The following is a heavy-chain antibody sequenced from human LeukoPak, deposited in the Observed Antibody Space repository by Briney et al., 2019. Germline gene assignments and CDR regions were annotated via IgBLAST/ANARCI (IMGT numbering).Heavy chain of an antibody. D-gene: IGHD3-10*01. J-gene: IGHJ4*02. CDR1: GGSISSGDYY. V-gene: IGHV4-30-2*01. CDR3: ARGTYGSQVVPFDY. CDR2: IYHSGNT. Sequence: PSETLSLTCTVSGGSISSGDYYWSWIRQPPGKGLEWIGYIYHSGNTYYNPSLKSRVTISVDRSRNQFSLNLSSVTAADTAVYYCARGTYGSQVVPFDYWGQGTLVTVSS.